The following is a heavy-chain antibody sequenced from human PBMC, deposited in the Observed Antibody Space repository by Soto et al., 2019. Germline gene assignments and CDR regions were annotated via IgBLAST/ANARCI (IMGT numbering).Heavy chain of an antibody. CDR1: GFTFRSYS. J-gene: IGHJ5*02. V-gene: IGHV3-48*02. D-gene: IGHD6-13*01. CDR2: ISISGTAI. CDR3: ARDNGIAGSFDP. Sequence: EVQLVESGGGLVQPGGSLRLSCAASGFTFRSYSMNWVRQAPGKGLEWVSYISISGTAIYYADSVKGRFTISRDDAKNSVYLQMNSLRDEDTSVYYCARDNGIAGSFDPWGQGALVTVSS.